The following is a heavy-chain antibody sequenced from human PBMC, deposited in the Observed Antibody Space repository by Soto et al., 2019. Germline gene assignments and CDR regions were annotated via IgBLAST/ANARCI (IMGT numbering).Heavy chain of an antibody. V-gene: IGHV3-30-3*01. CDR1: GFTFSSYA. Sequence: GGSLRLSCAASGFTFSSYAMHWVRQAPGKGLEWVAVISYDGSNKYYADSVKGRFTISRDNSKNTLYLQMNSLRAEDTAVYYCARDRAPDDASAFDIWGQGTMVTVSS. CDR2: ISYDGSNK. CDR3: ARDRAPDDASAFDI. J-gene: IGHJ3*02. D-gene: IGHD1-1*01.